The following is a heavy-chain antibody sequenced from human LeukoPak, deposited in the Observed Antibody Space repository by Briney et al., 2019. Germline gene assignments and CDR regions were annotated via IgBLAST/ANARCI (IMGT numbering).Heavy chain of an antibody. D-gene: IGHD2-2*01. CDR3: ARDPSSTSLLGTY. CDR1: GFTFSSYA. J-gene: IGHJ4*02. CDR2: IKQDGSEK. Sequence: GGSLRLSCAASGFTFSSYAMTWVRQAPGKGLEWVANIKQDGSEKYYVDSVKGRFTISRDNAKNSLYLQMNSLRAEDTAVYYCARDPSSTSLLGTYWGQGTLVTVSS. V-gene: IGHV3-7*01.